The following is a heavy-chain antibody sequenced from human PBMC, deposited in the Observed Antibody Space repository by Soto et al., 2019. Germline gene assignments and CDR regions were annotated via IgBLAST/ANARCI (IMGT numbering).Heavy chain of an antibody. J-gene: IGHJ6*02. V-gene: IGHV4-34*01. Sequence: QVQLQQWGAGLLKPSETLSLTCAVYGGSFSGYYWSWIRQPPGKGLEWIGEINHSGSTNYNPSLKSRVTISVDTYKHQFSLKLSSVTAADTAVYYCARGDDYYGTDVWGQGTTVTVSS. CDR1: GGSFSGYY. CDR3: ARGDDYYGTDV. CDR2: INHSGST.